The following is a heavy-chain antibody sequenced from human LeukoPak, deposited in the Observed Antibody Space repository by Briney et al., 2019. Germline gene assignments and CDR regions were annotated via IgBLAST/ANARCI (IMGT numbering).Heavy chain of an antibody. CDR3: AKVGEQQLILAHFDY. J-gene: IGHJ4*02. D-gene: IGHD6-13*01. Sequence: ASVKVSCKASGYTFTGYYMHWVRQAPGQGLEWMGWINPNSGGTNYAQKFQGRVTMTRDTSISTAYMELSRLRSDDTAVYYCAKVGEQQLILAHFDYWGQGTLVTVSS. CDR1: GYTFTGYY. CDR2: INPNSGGT. V-gene: IGHV1-2*02.